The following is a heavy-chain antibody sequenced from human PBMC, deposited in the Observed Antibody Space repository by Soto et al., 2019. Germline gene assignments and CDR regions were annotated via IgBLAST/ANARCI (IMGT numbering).Heavy chain of an antibody. D-gene: IGHD2-15*01. V-gene: IGHV4-59*08. J-gene: IGHJ3*02. CDR2: IYYSGST. Sequence: SETLSLTCTVSGGSISSYYWSWIRQPPGKGLEWIGYIYYSGSTNYNPSLKSRVTISVDTSKNQFSLKLSSVTAADTAVYYCARLVWEGYCSGGSCLGAFDIWGQGTMVTVSS. CDR3: ARLVWEGYCSGGSCLGAFDI. CDR1: GGSISSYY.